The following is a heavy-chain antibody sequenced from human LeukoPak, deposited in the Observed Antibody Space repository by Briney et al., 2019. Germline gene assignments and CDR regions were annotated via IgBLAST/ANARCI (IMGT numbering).Heavy chain of an antibody. CDR3: AKEGEWDKLFFDX. V-gene: IGHV3-30*02. D-gene: IGHD1-26*01. J-gene: IGHJ4*02. CDR2: IRYDGSKK. Sequence: GGSLRLSCAASGFTFSSYGMHWVRQAPGKGLEWVTYIRYDGSKKYYADSLQGRFTISRDNSKNTLYLQITSLRAEDTDVYYCAKEGEWDKLFFDXWGQGTLVTV. CDR1: GFTFSSYG.